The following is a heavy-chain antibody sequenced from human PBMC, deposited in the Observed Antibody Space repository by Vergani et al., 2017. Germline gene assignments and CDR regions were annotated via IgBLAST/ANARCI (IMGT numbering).Heavy chain of an antibody. CDR1: GNSISSGYY. CDR3: ARSMITMVRGVITLRGPFDY. J-gene: IGHJ4*02. V-gene: IGHV4-38-2*01. D-gene: IGHD3-10*01. CDR2: IYHSGST. Sequence: QVQLQESGPGLVKPSETLSLTCAVSGNSISSGYYWGWIRQPPGKGLEWIGSIYHSGSTYYNPSLKSRVTISVDTSKNQFSLKLSSVTAADTAVYYCARSMITMVRGVITLRGPFDYWGQGTLVTVSS.